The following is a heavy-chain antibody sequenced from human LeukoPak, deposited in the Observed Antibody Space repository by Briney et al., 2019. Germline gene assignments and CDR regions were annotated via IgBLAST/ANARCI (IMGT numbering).Heavy chain of an antibody. J-gene: IGHJ4*02. Sequence: AASVKVSCKASGYTSTSYYMHWVRQAPGQGLEWMGIINPSGGSTSYAQKFQGRVTMTRDTSTSTVYMELSSLRSEDTAVYYCARDFGYSGYDPKYYFDYWGQGTLVTVSS. V-gene: IGHV1-46*01. CDR2: INPSGGST. CDR1: GYTSTSYY. CDR3: ARDFGYSGYDPKYYFDY. D-gene: IGHD5-12*01.